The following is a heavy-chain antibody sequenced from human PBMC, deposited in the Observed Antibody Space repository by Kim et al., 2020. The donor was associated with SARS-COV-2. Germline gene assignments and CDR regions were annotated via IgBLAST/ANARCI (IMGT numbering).Heavy chain of an antibody. Sequence: GGSLRLSCAASGFTFSNYGMHWVRQAPGKGLEGVAVISKDGSYKDYADSMKGRFTISRDNSKNTVYLQMSNLRAEDTAIYYCTNYGSGSGNLWGQGTLV. D-gene: IGHD2-15*01. CDR3: TNYGSGSGNL. CDR1: GFTFSNYG. J-gene: IGHJ4*02. CDR2: ISKDGSYK. V-gene: IGHV3-30*18.